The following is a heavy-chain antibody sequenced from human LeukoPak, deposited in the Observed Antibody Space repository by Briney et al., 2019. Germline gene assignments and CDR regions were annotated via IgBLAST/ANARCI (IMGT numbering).Heavy chain of an antibody. Sequence: GGSLRLSCAASGFTFSSYAMSWVRQAPGKGLEWVSAISGSGGSTYYADSVKGRFTISRDNSENTLYLQMNSLRAEDTAVYYCAKVGDYYDSSGPDYWGQGTLVTVSS. D-gene: IGHD3-22*01. CDR3: AKVGDYYDSSGPDY. CDR1: GFTFSSYA. J-gene: IGHJ4*02. CDR2: ISGSGGST. V-gene: IGHV3-23*01.